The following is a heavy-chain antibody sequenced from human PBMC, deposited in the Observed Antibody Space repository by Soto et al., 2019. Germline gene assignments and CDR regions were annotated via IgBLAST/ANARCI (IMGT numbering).Heavy chain of an antibody. CDR1: GFSFSTFT. CDR3: AHSESSGPTLDY. V-gene: IGHV3-30*02. CDR2: IRFDGSNE. Sequence: GGSLRLSCAASGFSFSTFTIHRVRQAPGKGLEWVALIRFDGSNEAFADSVKGRFTISRDNSKNTVSLQMTNMDPVDTATYYCAHSESSGPTLDYWGQGALVTVSS. D-gene: IGHD3-22*01. J-gene: IGHJ4*02.